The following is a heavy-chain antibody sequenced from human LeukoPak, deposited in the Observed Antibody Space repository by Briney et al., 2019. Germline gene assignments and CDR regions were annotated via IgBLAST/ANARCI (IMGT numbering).Heavy chain of an antibody. V-gene: IGHV1-69*13. CDR1: GGTFSSYA. J-gene: IGHJ6*02. D-gene: IGHD3-3*01. Sequence: ASVKVSCKASGGTFSSYAISWVRQAPGQGLEWMGGIIPIFGTANYAQKFQGRVTITADESTSTAYMELSSLRSEDTAVYYCARGRFLEWFDYYYGMDVWGQGTTVTVSS. CDR2: IIPIFGTA. CDR3: ARGRFLEWFDYYYGMDV.